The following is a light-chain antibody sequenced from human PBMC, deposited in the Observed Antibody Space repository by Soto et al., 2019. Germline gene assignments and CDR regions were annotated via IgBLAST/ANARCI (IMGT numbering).Light chain of an antibody. CDR3: QPYNSDSRT. Sequence: DIQMTQSPSTLSASLGDRVTITCRASQSISTYLAWYRHKPGEAPKLLIYKASTLERGVPSRFSGSGSGTDFTLTISSLQPDDFATYYCQPYNSDSRTFGQGTKVDI. CDR1: QSISTY. J-gene: IGKJ1*01. V-gene: IGKV1-5*03. CDR2: KAS.